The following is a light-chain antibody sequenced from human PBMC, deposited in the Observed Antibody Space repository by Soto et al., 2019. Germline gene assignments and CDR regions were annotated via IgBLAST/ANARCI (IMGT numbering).Light chain of an antibody. V-gene: IGKV3-15*01. CDR3: QQYNIWPLWT. CDR1: DSVTSS. J-gene: IGKJ1*01. CDR2: AAS. Sequence: EIVMTQSPATLSVSPGDRATLSCRASDSVTSSLAWYQQKPGQPPRLLIYAASTRATDVPARFSGGGSETEFTLTISSLQSEDFAVYFCQQYNIWPLWTFGQGTKVEIK.